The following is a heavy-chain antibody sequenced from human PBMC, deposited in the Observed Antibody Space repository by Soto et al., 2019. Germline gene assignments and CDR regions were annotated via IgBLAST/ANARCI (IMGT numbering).Heavy chain of an antibody. Sequence: QLQLQESGPGLVKPSETLSLTCTVSGGSISSSSYYWGWIRQPPGKGLEWIGSIYYSGSTYYNPSLKSRVTISVDTSKNQFSLKLSSVTAADTAVYYCARNEVVVAATEWFDPWGQGTLVTVSS. V-gene: IGHV4-39*01. CDR1: GGSISSSSYY. J-gene: IGHJ5*02. CDR2: IYYSGST. CDR3: ARNEVVVAATEWFDP. D-gene: IGHD2-15*01.